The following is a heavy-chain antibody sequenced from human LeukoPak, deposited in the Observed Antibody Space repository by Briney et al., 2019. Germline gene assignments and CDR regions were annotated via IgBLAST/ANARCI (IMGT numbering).Heavy chain of an antibody. Sequence: ASVKVSCKASGYTFTGYYIHWVRQAPGQGLERMGWINPNSGGTNYAQKFQGRVTMTRDTSISTAYMELSRLRSDDTAVYYCASSLGYYDSSGYYYRYWGQGTLVTVSS. D-gene: IGHD3-22*01. J-gene: IGHJ4*02. CDR3: ASSLGYYDSSGYYYRY. CDR2: INPNSGGT. V-gene: IGHV1-2*02. CDR1: GYTFTGYY.